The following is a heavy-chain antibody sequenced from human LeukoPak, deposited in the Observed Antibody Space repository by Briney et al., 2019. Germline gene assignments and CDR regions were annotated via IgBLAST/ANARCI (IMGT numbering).Heavy chain of an antibody. CDR2: ISYDGSNK. Sequence: GGSLRLSCAASGFTFSSYGMHWVRQAPGKGLEWVAVISYDGSNKYYADSVKGRFTISRDNSKNTLYLQMNSLRAEDTAVYYCAKLYYYDSSGYYRDYWGQGTLVTVSS. CDR1: GFTFSSYG. CDR3: AKLYYYDSSGYYRDY. J-gene: IGHJ4*02. D-gene: IGHD3-22*01. V-gene: IGHV3-30*18.